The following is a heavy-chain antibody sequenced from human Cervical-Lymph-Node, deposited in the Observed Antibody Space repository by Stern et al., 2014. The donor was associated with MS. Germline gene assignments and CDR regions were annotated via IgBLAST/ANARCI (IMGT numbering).Heavy chain of an antibody. CDR3: ARDKEAHYFDS. CDR1: GGTFSNLA. V-gene: IGHV1-69*01. Sequence: QLVQSGAEVRKPGSSVKVSCKASGGTFSNLAISWVRQVPGQGLEWMGGIIPMFGAANYAQKFQGTVTITADEATNTVYMELSSLRSEDAALYYCARDKEAHYFDSWGQGTLVTVSS. CDR2: IIPMFGAA. J-gene: IGHJ4*02.